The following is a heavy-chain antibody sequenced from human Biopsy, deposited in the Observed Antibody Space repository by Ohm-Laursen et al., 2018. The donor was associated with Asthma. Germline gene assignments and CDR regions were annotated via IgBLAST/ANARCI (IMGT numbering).Heavy chain of an antibody. CDR3: VHTLVGLKAFDF. CDR2: IYWDDDK. J-gene: IGHJ4*02. CDR1: GLSLSTSGGG. Sequence: TQTLTLTCTFSGLSLSTSGGGVGWIRQPPGKALERLGNIYWDDDKRYSPSLQSRLTITRDTPKDQVVLTMTNMGPVDTGSYYCVHTLVGLKAFDFWGQGTLVTVSS. D-gene: IGHD1-26*01. V-gene: IGHV2-5*02.